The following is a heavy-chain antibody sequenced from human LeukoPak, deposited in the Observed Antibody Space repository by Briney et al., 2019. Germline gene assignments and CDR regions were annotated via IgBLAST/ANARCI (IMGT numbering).Heavy chain of an antibody. CDR2: IIPIFGTA. V-gene: IGHV1-69*05. D-gene: IGHD1-7*01. CDR3: ARGCNWNCQYYFDY. Sequence: SVRVSCKASGGTFSSYAISWVRQAPGQGLEWMGGIIPIFGTANYAQKFQGRVTITTDESTSTAYMELSSLRSEDTAVYYCARGCNWNCQYYFDYWGQGTLVTVSS. CDR1: GGTFSSYA. J-gene: IGHJ4*02.